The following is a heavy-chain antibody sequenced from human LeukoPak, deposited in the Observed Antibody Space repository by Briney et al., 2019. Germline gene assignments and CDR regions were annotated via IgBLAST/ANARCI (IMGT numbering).Heavy chain of an antibody. D-gene: IGHD3-10*01. CDR1: GGSISSYY. V-gene: IGHV4-4*07. CDR3: ARDRSGSPPPDGAFDI. Sequence: SETLSLTCTVSGGSISSYYWSWIRQPAGKGLELIGRIYTSGSTNYNHSLKSRVTMSVDTSKNQFSLKLSSVTAADTAVYYCARDRSGSPPPDGAFDIWGQGTMVTVSS. J-gene: IGHJ3*02. CDR2: IYTSGST.